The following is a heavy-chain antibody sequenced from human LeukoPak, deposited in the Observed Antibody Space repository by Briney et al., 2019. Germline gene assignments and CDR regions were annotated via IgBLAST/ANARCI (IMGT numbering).Heavy chain of an antibody. D-gene: IGHD4-11*01. V-gene: IGHV4-34*01. J-gene: IGHJ4*02. Sequence: SETLSLTCAVYGGSFSGYYWSWIRQPPGKGLEWIGEINHSGSTNYNPSLKSRVTISVDTSKNQFSLKLSSVTAADTAVYYCVRGTSYRSNYGDFGYWGQGTLVTVSS. CDR3: VRGTSYRSNYGDFGY. CDR2: INHSGST. CDR1: GGSFSGYY.